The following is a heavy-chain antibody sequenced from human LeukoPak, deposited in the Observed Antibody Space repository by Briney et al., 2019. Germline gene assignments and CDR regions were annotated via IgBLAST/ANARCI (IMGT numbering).Heavy chain of an antibody. J-gene: IGHJ6*03. Sequence: ASVKVSCKGSRYTFTGYYMNWVRQAPGQGLEWMGWDNPNSGGTNYAQKFQGRVTMTRDTSISTAHMELSSLRPDDTAVYSCARGVTARGFYYYMDIWGNGTTVTISS. CDR1: RYTFTGYY. V-gene: IGHV1-2*02. D-gene: IGHD2-21*02. CDR2: DNPNSGGT. CDR3: ARGVTARGFYYYMDI.